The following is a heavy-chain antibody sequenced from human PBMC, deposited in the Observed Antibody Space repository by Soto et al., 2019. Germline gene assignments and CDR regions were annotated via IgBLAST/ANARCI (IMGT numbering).Heavy chain of an antibody. CDR3: ARSVGRFGVGGFDY. Sequence: SETLSLTCAVYGGSFSGYYWSWIRQPPGKGLEWIGEINHSGSTNYNPSLKSRVTISVDTSKNQFSLKLSSVTAADTAVYYCARSVGRFGVGGFDYWGQGSLVTVSS. CDR2: INHSGST. CDR1: GGSFSGYY. D-gene: IGHD3-10*01. J-gene: IGHJ4*02. V-gene: IGHV4-34*01.